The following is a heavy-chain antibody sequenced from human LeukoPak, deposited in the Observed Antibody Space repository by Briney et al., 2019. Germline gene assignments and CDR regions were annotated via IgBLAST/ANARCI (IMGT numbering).Heavy chain of an antibody. CDR3: ARSLWPEYS. J-gene: IGHJ4*02. CDR1: GFAFSSYW. D-gene: IGHD2-21*01. V-gene: IGHV3-7*01. Sequence: GGSLRLSCAASGFAFSSYWASWVRQAPGKGLEWVANINQDGSDQNYVDSVRGRFTISRDNAKNSAYLQMNSLRVEDTAVYYCARSLWPEYSCGQGILFTVSS. CDR2: INQDGSDQ.